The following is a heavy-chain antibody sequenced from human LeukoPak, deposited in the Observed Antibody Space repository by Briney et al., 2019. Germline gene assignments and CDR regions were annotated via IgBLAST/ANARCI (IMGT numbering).Heavy chain of an antibody. CDR1: GYTFTGYY. D-gene: IGHD6-6*01. J-gene: IGHJ5*02. Sequence: ASVKVSCKASGYTFTGYYMHWVRQAPGQGLEWMGWIHPNSGGTNYAQKFQGRVTMTRDTSISTAYMELSRLRSDDTAVYYCARQYSRQENWFDPWGQGTLVTVSS. CDR2: IHPNSGGT. V-gene: IGHV1-2*02. CDR3: ARQYSRQENWFDP.